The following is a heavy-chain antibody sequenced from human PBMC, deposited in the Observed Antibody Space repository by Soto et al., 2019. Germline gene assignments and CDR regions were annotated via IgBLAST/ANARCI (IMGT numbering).Heavy chain of an antibody. J-gene: IGHJ5*02. CDR3: AKAPNVLTHWFDP. CDR1: GFMFDDFA. V-gene: IGHV3-9*01. CDR2: ISWNSGDV. D-gene: IGHD3-16*01. Sequence: EVQLVESGGGLVQPGRSLRLSCAASGFMFDDFAMHWVRQAPGKGLEWVSGISWNSGDVAYADSVKGRFTISRDNAKHSMYLHVNSLRPEDTALYYCAKAPNVLTHWFDPWGQRTLVTVSS.